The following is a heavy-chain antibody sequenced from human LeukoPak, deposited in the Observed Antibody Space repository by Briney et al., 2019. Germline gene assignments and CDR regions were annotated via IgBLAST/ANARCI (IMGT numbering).Heavy chain of an antibody. CDR1: GFIFSSYA. CDR2: ITSNGSQT. CDR3: TRAIRATGTDS. Sequence: GGSLRLSCEASGFIFSSYAMNWVRQAPGKGLEWVSSITSNGSQTYYADALKGRFIISRDNVKNSLYLQMSSLRAEDTAVYYCTRAIRATGTDSWGQGTLVTVSS. V-gene: IGHV3-21*01. J-gene: IGHJ5*01. D-gene: IGHD6-13*01.